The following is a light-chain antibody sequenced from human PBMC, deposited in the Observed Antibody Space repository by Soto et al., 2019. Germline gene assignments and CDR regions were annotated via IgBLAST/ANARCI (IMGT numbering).Light chain of an antibody. V-gene: IGKV1-5*03. CDR2: KAS. CDR3: QQYNSYPWT. J-gene: IGKJ1*01. Sequence: DIQMTQSPSTLSASVGDTVTITCRASESISIWLAWYQQKPGKAPKLLIYKASSLESGVPSRFSGSGSGTEFTLTISSLQPDDFATYYCQQYNSYPWTFGQGTKVDIK. CDR1: ESISIW.